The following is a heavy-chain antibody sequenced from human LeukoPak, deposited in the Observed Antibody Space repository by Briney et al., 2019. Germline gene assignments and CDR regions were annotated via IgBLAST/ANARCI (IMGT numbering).Heavy chain of an antibody. V-gene: IGHV3-15*07. CDR2: IKSKTDGGTT. Sequence: GGSVTLSCAASGFSFSNAWINWVRHAPGKGLEWVGRIKSKTDGGTTDYAAPVKGRFTISRDDSKNTLYLQMNSLKTEDTAVYYCTTLVGATTGWGQGTLVTVSS. CDR1: GFSFSNAW. D-gene: IGHD1-26*01. CDR3: TTLVGATTG. J-gene: IGHJ4*02.